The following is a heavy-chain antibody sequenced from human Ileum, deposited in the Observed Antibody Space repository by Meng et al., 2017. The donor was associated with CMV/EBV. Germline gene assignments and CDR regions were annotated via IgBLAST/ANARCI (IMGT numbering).Heavy chain of an antibody. CDR1: NYA. V-gene: IGHV3-30*09. CDR3: ARATPYQINIRRGAIPTFYN. D-gene: IGHD2/OR15-2a*01. CDR2: ISYDGSDK. Sequence: NYALHWVRQPPGKGLEWVAVISYDGSDKYYADSLKGRFAISRDKSKNTLYLQMNSLRPEDTAMYYCARATPYQINIRRGAIPTFYNWGQGTLVTVSS. J-gene: IGHJ4*02.